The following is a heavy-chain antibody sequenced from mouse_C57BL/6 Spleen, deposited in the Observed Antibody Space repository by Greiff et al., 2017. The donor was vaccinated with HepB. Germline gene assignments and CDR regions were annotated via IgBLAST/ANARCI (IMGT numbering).Heavy chain of an antibody. D-gene: IGHD2-5*01. Sequence: EVKLVESGGGLVKPGGSLKLSCAASGFTFSDYGMHWVRQAPEKGLEWVAYISSGSSTIYYADTVKGRFTISRDNAKNTLFLQMTSLRSEDTAMYYCARSYYSNLYAMDYWGQGTSVTVSS. J-gene: IGHJ4*01. CDR2: ISSGSSTI. CDR3: ARSYYSNLYAMDY. CDR1: GFTFSDYG. V-gene: IGHV5-17*01.